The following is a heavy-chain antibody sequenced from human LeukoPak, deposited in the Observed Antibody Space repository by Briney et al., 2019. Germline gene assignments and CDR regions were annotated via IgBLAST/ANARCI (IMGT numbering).Heavy chain of an antibody. CDR3: ARDLGYCSGGSCYGETNWFDP. Sequence: ASVKVSCKASGYTFTSYDINWVRQATGQGLEWMGWMNPNSGNTGYAQKFQGRVTMTRDTSISTAYMELSRLRSDDTAVYYCARDLGYCSGGSCYGETNWFDPWGQGTLVTVSS. CDR2: MNPNSGNT. D-gene: IGHD2-15*01. CDR1: GYTFTSYD. J-gene: IGHJ5*02. V-gene: IGHV1-8*02.